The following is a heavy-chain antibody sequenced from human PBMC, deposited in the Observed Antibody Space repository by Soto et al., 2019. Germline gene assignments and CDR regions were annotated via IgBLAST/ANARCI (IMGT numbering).Heavy chain of an antibody. D-gene: IGHD6-13*01. CDR2: ISWNSGST. V-gene: IGHV3-9*01. CDR3: AKDMRGQQLVQFDY. CDR1: GFTFDDYA. J-gene: IGHJ4*02. Sequence: GGSLRLSCAASGFTFDDYAMHWVRQAPGRGLEWVSGISWNSGSTGYADPVKGRFTISRDNAKNSLYLQMNSLRAEDTALYYCAKDMRGQQLVQFDYWGQGTLVTVSS.